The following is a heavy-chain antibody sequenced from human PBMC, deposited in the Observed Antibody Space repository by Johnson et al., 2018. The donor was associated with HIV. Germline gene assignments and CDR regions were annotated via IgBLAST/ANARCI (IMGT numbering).Heavy chain of an antibody. D-gene: IGHD5-18*01. J-gene: IGHJ3*02. CDR2: IKQDGSEK. CDR1: GFTFSSYW. V-gene: IGHV3-7*03. CDR3: ARDTAMVHDAFDI. Sequence: VQLVESGGGVVQPGRSLRLSCAASGFTFSSYWMSWVRQAPGKGLEWVANIKQDGSEKSYVDSVKGRFTISRDNAKNSLYLQMNSLRAEDTAVYYCARDTAMVHDAFDIWGQGTMVTVSS.